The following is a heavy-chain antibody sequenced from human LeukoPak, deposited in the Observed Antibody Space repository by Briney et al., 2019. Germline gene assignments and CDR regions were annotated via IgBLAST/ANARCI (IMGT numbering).Heavy chain of an antibody. V-gene: IGHV4-59*01. Sequence: SETLSLTCTVSGGPISSYYWSWIRQPPGKGLEWIGYIYYSGSTNYNPSLKSRVTISVDTSKNQFSLKLSSVTAADTAVYYCARESTGVSYYFDYWGQGTLVTVSS. D-gene: IGHD2-8*02. CDR3: ARESTGVSYYFDY. CDR1: GGPISSYY. CDR2: IYYSGST. J-gene: IGHJ4*02.